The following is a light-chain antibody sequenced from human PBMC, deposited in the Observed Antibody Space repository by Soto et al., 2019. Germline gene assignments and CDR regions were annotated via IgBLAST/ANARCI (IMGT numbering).Light chain of an antibody. CDR1: QSVSTY. Sequence: EIVLTQSRGTLSLSRWERVTLSCRASQSVSTYLAWYQLKPGQAPRLLIHDVSTRAAGIPARFSGGGSGTDFTLTISSLETEDFAIYYCQHRATWPITFGQGTRLEIK. CDR2: DVS. J-gene: IGKJ5*01. V-gene: IGKV3-11*01. CDR3: QHRATWPIT.